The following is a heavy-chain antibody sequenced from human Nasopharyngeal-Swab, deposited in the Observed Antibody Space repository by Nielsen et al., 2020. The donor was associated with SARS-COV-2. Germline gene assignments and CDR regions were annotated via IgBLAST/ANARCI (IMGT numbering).Heavy chain of an antibody. V-gene: IGHV3-30*18. CDR2: ISHDGGNE. Sequence: GGSLQISCAASGMAFSSYGMPWVSQAASKGLEWVTVISHDGGNEYYADSVKGRFTISRDNSKNALYLQVNSLRPEDTATYYCAKDSGSGWFSLFDHWGRGTVVTVSS. CDR3: AKDSGSGWFSLFDH. J-gene: IGHJ4*02. D-gene: IGHD6-19*01. CDR1: GMAFSSYG.